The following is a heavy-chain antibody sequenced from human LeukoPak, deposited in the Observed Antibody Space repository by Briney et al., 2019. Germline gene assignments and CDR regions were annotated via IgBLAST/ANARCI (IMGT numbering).Heavy chain of an antibody. CDR3: AREVRAFDY. CDR1: GYTFTSYY. Sequence: ASVKVSCKASGYTFTSYYMHWVRQAPGQGREWMGWINTNTGNPTYAQGFTGRFVFSLDTSVSTAYLQISSLKAEDTAVYYCAREVRAFDYWGQGTLVTVSS. V-gene: IGHV7-4-1*02. CDR2: INTNTGNP. D-gene: IGHD4-11*01. J-gene: IGHJ4*02.